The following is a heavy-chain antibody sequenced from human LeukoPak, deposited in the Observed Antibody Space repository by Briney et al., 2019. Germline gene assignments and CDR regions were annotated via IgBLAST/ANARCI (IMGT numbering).Heavy chain of an antibody. Sequence: GGSLRLSCAASGFTFSSYSMNWVRQAPGKGLEWVSYISSSSSTIYYADSVKGRFTISRDNAKNSLYLQMNSLRAEDTAVYYCARDPFVAAADSFDYWGQGTLVTVSS. V-gene: IGHV3-48*04. CDR1: GFTFSSYS. CDR3: ARDPFVAAADSFDY. D-gene: IGHD6-13*01. J-gene: IGHJ4*02. CDR2: ISSSSSTI.